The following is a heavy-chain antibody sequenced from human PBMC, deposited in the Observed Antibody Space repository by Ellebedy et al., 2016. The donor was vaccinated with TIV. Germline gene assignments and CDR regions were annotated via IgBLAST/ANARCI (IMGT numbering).Heavy chain of an antibody. CDR2: IYYSGST. D-gene: IGHD2-21*02. Sequence: SETLSLTXTVSGGSISSYYWSWIRQPPGKGLEWIGYIYYSGSTNYNPSLKSRVTISVDTSKNQFSLKLSSVTAADTAVYYCARETGVGDYYTLAIDYWGQGTLVTVSS. V-gene: IGHV4-59*01. CDR1: GGSISSYY. J-gene: IGHJ4*02. CDR3: ARETGVGDYYTLAIDY.